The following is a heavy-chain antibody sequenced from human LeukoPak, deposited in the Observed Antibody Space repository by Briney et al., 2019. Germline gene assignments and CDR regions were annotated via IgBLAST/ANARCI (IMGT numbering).Heavy chain of an antibody. J-gene: IGHJ5*02. D-gene: IGHD2-8*01. Sequence: ASVKVSCKASGYTFTGYYMHWVGQAPGQGLEWMGWINPNSGGTNYAQKFQGRVTMTRDTSISTAYMELSRLRSDDTAVYYCARAGLAFRTNGVWDNWFDPWGQGTLVTVSS. CDR3: ARAGLAFRTNGVWDNWFDP. CDR1: GYTFTGYY. V-gene: IGHV1-2*02. CDR2: INPNSGGT.